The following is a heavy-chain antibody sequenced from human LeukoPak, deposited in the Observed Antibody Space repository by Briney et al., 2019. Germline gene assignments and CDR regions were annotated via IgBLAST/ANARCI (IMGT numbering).Heavy chain of an antibody. CDR2: IKQDGSEK. D-gene: IGHD3-3*01. Sequence: GGSLRLSCAASGFTFSSYWMSWVRQAPGKGLEWVANIKQDGSEKYYVDSVKGRFTISRDNAKNSLYLQMNSLGAEDTAVYYCARQGDFWSGYSGKYDAFDIWGQGTMVTVSS. V-gene: IGHV3-7*01. J-gene: IGHJ3*02. CDR3: ARQGDFWSGYSGKYDAFDI. CDR1: GFTFSSYW.